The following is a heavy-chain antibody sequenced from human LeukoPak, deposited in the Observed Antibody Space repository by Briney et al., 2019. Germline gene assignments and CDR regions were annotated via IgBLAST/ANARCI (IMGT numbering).Heavy chain of an antibody. CDR2: IDHSGST. CDR1: GGSFSGYF. J-gene: IGHJ3*02. CDR3: ARGPYSYDSSGAFDI. D-gene: IGHD3-22*01. Sequence: SETLSLTCAVYGGSFSGYFWSWIGQPPGKGLEWIGEIDHSGSTNYHPSLKSRVTISVGTSKNHFSLKMNSVTAADTAVYFCARGPYSYDSSGAFDIWGQGTMVTVSS. V-gene: IGHV4-34*01.